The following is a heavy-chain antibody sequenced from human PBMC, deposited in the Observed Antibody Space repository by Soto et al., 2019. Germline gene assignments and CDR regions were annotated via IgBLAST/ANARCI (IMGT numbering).Heavy chain of an antibody. Sequence: GGSLRLSGAASGFTLSTYGMHWVRQGPGKGLEWVAAMSYDGTKEYYADSVKGRFTISRDNSRKTLFLQLNSLRAEDTAVYYCAKEYGSTWIDHWGQGTLVTVSS. CDR1: GFTLSTYG. V-gene: IGHV3-30*18. CDR2: MSYDGTKE. J-gene: IGHJ4*02. D-gene: IGHD6-13*01. CDR3: AKEYGSTWIDH.